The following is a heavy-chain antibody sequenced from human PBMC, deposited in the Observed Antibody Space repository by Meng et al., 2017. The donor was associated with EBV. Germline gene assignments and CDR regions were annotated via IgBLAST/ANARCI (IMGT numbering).Heavy chain of an antibody. V-gene: IGHV4-61*01. CDR1: GGSVSSGSYY. J-gene: IGHJ5*02. CDR2: IYYSGST. CDR3: ARGRYYGDYFWFDP. D-gene: IGHD4-17*01. Sequence: GQLQESGPGRVKPSETLSLTCTVSGGSVSSGSYYWSWIRQPPGKGLEWIGYIYYSGSTNYNPSLKSRVTISVDTSKNQFSLKLSSVTAADTAVYYCARGRYYGDYFWFDPWGQGTLVTVSS.